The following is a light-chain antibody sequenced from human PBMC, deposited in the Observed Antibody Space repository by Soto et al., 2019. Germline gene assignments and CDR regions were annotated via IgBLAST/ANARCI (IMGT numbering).Light chain of an antibody. CDR2: DVS. J-gene: IGLJ2*01. V-gene: IGLV2-14*01. CDR3: SSYTSSSTLV. Sequence: QSALTQPASVSGSPGQSITISCTGTSSDVGGYHYVSWYQQHPGKAPKLMIYDVSNRPSGVSNRFSGSKSGNTASLTISGLQAEDEAYYYCSSYTSSSTLVFGGGTKLTVL. CDR1: SSDVGGYHY.